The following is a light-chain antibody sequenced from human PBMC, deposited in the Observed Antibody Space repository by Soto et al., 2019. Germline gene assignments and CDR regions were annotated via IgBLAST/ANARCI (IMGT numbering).Light chain of an antibody. Sequence: QSVLTQPRSVSGSPGQSVTISCTGTSSDVGGYNYVSCYQQHPGKAPKLMIYDVSKRPSGVPDRFSGSKSGNTASLTIFGLQAEDEADYYCCSYAGSYTYVFGTGTKVTV. J-gene: IGLJ1*01. CDR3: CSYAGSYTYV. CDR2: DVS. V-gene: IGLV2-11*01. CDR1: SSDVGGYNY.